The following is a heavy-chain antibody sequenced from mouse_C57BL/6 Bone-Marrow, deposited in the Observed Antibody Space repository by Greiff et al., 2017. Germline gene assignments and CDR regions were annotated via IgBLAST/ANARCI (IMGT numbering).Heavy chain of an antibody. D-gene: IGHD1-1*01. CDR2: IDPSDSET. Sequence: QVHVKQSGAELVRPGSSVKLSCKASGYTFTSYWMHWVKQRPIQGLEWIGNIDPSDSETHYNQKFKDKATLTVDKSSSTAYMQLSSLTSEDSAVYYCARWHYYGSSLYFDYWGQGTTLTVSS. J-gene: IGHJ2*01. CDR3: ARWHYYGSSLYFDY. CDR1: GYTFTSYW. V-gene: IGHV1-52*01.